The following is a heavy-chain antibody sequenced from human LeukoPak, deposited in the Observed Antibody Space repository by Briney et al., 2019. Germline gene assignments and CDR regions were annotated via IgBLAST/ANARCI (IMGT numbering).Heavy chain of an antibody. V-gene: IGHV1-2*06. J-gene: IGHJ4*02. D-gene: IGHD7-27*01. CDR3: ARDLSSTPHWELDY. CDR2: INAGSGGP. Sequence: GASVKVSCKTSGYTFSGYFIHWVRQAAGQGLEWMGRINAGSGGPEYAEDFQGRVTMTRDTSITTASMELSGLTSDDTAMYYCARDLSSTPHWELDYWGQGTLVTVSS. CDR1: GYTFSGYF.